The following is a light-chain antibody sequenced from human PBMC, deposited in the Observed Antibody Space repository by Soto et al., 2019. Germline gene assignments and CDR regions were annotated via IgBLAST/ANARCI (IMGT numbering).Light chain of an antibody. CDR1: SSNIGNNT. CDR3: ASWDDSITGVV. V-gene: IGLV1-44*01. CDR2: SNN. J-gene: IGLJ2*01. Sequence: QSVVTQPPSASGTPGQRVAFSCSGSSSNIGNNTVNWYQQLPGTAPKLLIYSNNQRPSGVPYRFSASKSGTSASLAISGLQTEDEADYHCASWDDSITGVVFGGGTKLTVL.